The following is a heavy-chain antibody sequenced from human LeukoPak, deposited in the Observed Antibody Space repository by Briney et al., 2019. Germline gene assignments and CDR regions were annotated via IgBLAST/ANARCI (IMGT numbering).Heavy chain of an antibody. CDR2: ISTSGSST. CDR3: ANFVDSRGQDY. D-gene: IGHD3-22*01. J-gene: IGHJ4*02. CDR1: GFTFNNFA. Sequence: GGSLRLSCAASGFTFNNFAMNWVRQVPGKGLDWVSAISTSGSSTYYADSVKGRFTISRDNSKNMLFLHMNILKAEDTAVYYCANFVDSRGQDYWGQGTLVTVSS. V-gene: IGHV3-23*01.